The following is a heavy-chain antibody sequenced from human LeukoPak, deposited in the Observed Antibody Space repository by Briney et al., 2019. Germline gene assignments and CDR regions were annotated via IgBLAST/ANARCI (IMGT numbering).Heavy chain of an antibody. V-gene: IGHV4-61*02. CDR1: GGSISSGSYY. CDR3: ATRVAMVDY. CDR2: IYTSGST. D-gene: IGHD5-12*01. J-gene: IGHJ4*02. Sequence: SETLSLTCTVSGGSISSGSYYWSWIRQPAGKGLGWIGRIYTSGSTNYNPSLKSRVTISVDTSKNQFSLKLSSVTAADTAVYYCATRVAMVDYWGQGTLVTVSS.